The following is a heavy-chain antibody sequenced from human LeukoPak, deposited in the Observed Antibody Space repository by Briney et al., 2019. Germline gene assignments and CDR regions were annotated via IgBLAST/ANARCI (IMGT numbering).Heavy chain of an antibody. CDR3: ARDHWSSSSDYYYYYGMDV. J-gene: IGHJ6*02. Sequence: SETLSLTCAVYGGSFSGYYWSWIRQPAGKGLEWIGRIYTSGSTNYNPSLKSRVTMSVDTSKNQFSLKLSPVTAADTAVYYCARDHWSSSSDYYYYYGMDVWGQGTTVTVSS. CDR1: GGSFSGYY. D-gene: IGHD6-6*01. V-gene: IGHV4-4*07. CDR2: IYTSGST.